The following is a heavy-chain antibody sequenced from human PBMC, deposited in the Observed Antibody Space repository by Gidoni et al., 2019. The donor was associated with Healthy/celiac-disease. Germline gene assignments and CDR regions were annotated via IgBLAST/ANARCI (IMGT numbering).Heavy chain of an antibody. CDR1: GGSFSGFY. CDR2: LNHSGST. D-gene: IGHD2-2*01. J-gene: IGHJ6*03. V-gene: IGHV4-34*01. CDR3: ARRGRRGYCSSTSCYEAGYYYYYYMDV. Sequence: QVQLQQWGAGLLKPSETLSLTCAVYGGSFSGFYWTWIRPPPGKGLEWIGELNHSGSTNYNPSLKSRVTISVDTSKNQFSLKLSSVTAADTAVYYCARRGRRGYCSSTSCYEAGYYYYYYMDVWGKGTTVTVSS.